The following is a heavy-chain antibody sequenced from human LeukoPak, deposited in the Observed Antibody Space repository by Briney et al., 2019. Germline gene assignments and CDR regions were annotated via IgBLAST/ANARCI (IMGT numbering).Heavy chain of an antibody. CDR3: ARSSYSFVDSTMVTPYYFDY. CDR2: ISSSSYI. Sequence: GGSLRLSCAASGFTFSNYSMNWVRQAPGKGLEWVSSISSSSYIYYADSVKGRFTISRDNAKNTLYLQMNSLRAEDTAVYYCARSSYSFVDSTMVTPYYFDYWGQGTLVTVSS. J-gene: IGHJ4*02. CDR1: GFTFSNYS. D-gene: IGHD5-18*01. V-gene: IGHV3-21*01.